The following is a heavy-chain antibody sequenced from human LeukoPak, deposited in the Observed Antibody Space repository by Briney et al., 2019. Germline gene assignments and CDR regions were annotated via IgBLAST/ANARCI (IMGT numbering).Heavy chain of an antibody. V-gene: IGHV5-51*01. J-gene: IGHJ4*02. Sequence: LGESLQISCKGSGYSFTSYWIGWVRQMPGKGLEWMGIIYPGDSDTRYSPSFQGQVTISADKSITTAYLQWSSLKASDTAMYCCARSFGGYTWAFDYWGRGTLVTVSS. D-gene: IGHD2-2*02. CDR2: IYPGDSDT. CDR1: GYSFTSYW. CDR3: ARSFGGYTWAFDY.